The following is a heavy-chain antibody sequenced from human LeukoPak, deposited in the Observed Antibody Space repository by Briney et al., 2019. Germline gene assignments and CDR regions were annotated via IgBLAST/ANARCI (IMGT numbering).Heavy chain of an antibody. V-gene: IGHV5-51*01. Sequence: GESLKISCKGSGYSFTSYWIGWVRQMPGKGLEWMGIIYPGVSDTRYSPSFQGQVTISADKSISTAYLQWSSLKASDTAMYYCARHGVSTVAPFDPWGQGTLVTVSS. CDR2: IYPGVSDT. J-gene: IGHJ5*02. CDR3: ARHGVSTVAPFDP. CDR1: GYSFTSYW. D-gene: IGHD4-23*01.